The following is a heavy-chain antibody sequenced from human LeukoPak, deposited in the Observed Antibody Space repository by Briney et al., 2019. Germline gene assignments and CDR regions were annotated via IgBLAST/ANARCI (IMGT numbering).Heavy chain of an antibody. V-gene: IGHV1-58*02. D-gene: IGHD1-14*01. CDR2: IVVGSGNT. J-gene: IGHJ6*03. CDR1: GFTFTSSA. CDR3: AAVSNPDYYYMDV. Sequence: GASVKVSCKASGFTFTSSAMQWVRQARGQRLEWIGWIVVGSGNTNYAQKFQERVTITRGMSTSTAYMELSSLRSEDTAVYYCAAVSNPDYYYMDVWGKGTTVTVSS.